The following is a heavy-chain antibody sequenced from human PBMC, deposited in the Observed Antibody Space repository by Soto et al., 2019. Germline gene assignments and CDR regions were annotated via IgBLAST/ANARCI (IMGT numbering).Heavy chain of an antibody. D-gene: IGHD6-19*01. Sequence: QVQLVESGGGVVQPGRSLRLSCAASGFNFSSYVMHWVRQAPGKGLEWVAVIWYDGGNKYYADSVKGRFTISRDNSKKTLYLQRNRLRAEDTAVYYCARDGQWLPRDGLRSSYYFDYWGQGTLVTVSS. J-gene: IGHJ4*02. CDR2: IWYDGGNK. CDR1: GFNFSSYV. V-gene: IGHV3-33*01. CDR3: ARDGQWLPRDGLRSSYYFDY.